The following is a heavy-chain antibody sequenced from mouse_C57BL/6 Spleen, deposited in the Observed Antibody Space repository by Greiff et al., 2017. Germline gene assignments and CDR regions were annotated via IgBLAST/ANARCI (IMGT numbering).Heavy chain of an antibody. CDR1: GYTFTDYN. D-gene: IGHD2-2*01. CDR2: INPNNGGT. Sequence: VQLKESGPELVKPGASVKIPCKASGYTFTDYNMDWVKQSHGKSLEWIGDINPNNGGTIYNQTFKGKATLTVDKSSSTAYMELRSLTSENTADXYCARRGGYDVGDFDVWGTGTTVTVSS. CDR3: ARRGGYDVGDFDV. V-gene: IGHV1-18*01. J-gene: IGHJ1*03.